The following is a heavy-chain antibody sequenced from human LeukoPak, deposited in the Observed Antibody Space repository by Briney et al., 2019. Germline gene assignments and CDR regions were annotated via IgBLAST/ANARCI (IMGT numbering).Heavy chain of an antibody. CDR3: ARVADRGFSGYYFDY. J-gene: IGHJ4*02. D-gene: IGHD3-10*01. CDR1: GYTFTSYG. CDR2: ISAYNGNT. Sequence: ASVKVSCKASGYTFTSYGISWVRQAPGQGLEWMGWISAYNGNTNYAQKLQGRVTMTTDTSTSTAYMELRSLRSDDTAVYYCARVADRGFSGYYFDYWGQGTLVTVSS. V-gene: IGHV1-18*01.